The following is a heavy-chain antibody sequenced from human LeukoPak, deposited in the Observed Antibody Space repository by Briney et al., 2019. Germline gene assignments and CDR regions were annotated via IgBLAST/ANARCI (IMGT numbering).Heavy chain of an antibody. CDR2: IKQDGSEK. CDR3: AREPNSYGYYDAFDI. Sequence: GGSLRLSCAASGFTFSSYWMSWVRQAPGKGLEWVANIKQDGSEKYYVDSVKGRFTISRDNAKNSLYLQMNSLRAEDTAVYYCAREPNSYGYYDAFDIWGQGTMVTVSS. D-gene: IGHD5-18*01. J-gene: IGHJ3*02. CDR1: GFTFSSYW. V-gene: IGHV3-7*01.